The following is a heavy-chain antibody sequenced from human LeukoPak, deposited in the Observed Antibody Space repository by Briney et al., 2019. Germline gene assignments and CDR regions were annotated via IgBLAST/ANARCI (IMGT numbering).Heavy chain of an antibody. J-gene: IGHJ4*02. CDR3: ARVYLVTYPSDF. CDR1: GFTFSRYS. D-gene: IGHD3-9*01. CDR2: ISPTSSYI. Sequence: GGSLRLSCAASGFTFSRYSMNWVRQAPGKGLEWVSSISPTSSYIYYADSVKGRFTISRDNAKNTLYPQLNSLRAEDTAMYYCARVYLVTYPSDFWGQGTLVTVSS. V-gene: IGHV3-21*06.